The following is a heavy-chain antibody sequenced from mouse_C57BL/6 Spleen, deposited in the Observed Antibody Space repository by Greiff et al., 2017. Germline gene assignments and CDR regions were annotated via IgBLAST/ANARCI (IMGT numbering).Heavy chain of an antibody. D-gene: IGHD2-4*01. J-gene: IGHJ1*03. CDR2: IYPGDGDT. Sequence: VQGVESGAELVKPGASVKISCKASGYAFSSYWMNWVKQRPGKGLEWIGQIYPGDGDTNYNGKFKGKATLTADKSSSTAYMQLSSLTSEDSAVYFCARCDSYWYFDVWGTGTTVTVSS. CDR1: GYAFSSYW. CDR3: ARCDSYWYFDV. V-gene: IGHV1-80*01.